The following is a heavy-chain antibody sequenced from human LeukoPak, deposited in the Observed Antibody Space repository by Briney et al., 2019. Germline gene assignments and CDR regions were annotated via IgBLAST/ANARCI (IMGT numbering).Heavy chain of an antibody. CDR3: ARSYDNWNDLLYIDY. V-gene: IGHV1-18*01. CDR2: ISAYNGNT. D-gene: IGHD1-20*01. CDR1: GFTFTSYG. Sequence: GGSLRLSCAASGFTFTSYGISWVRQAPGQGLEWMGWISAYNGNTNYAQKLQGRVTMTTDTSTSTAYMELRSLRSDDTAVYYCARSYDNWNDLLYIDYWGQGTLVTVSS. J-gene: IGHJ4*02.